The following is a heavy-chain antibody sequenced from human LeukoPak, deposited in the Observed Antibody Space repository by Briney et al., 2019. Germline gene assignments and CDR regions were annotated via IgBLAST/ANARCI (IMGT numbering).Heavy chain of an antibody. CDR2: IYHSGST. CDR3: ARSEDDYGDYGAVDY. Sequence: SETLSLTCAVSGGSISSSNWWGWVRQPPGKGLEWIGEIYHSGSTNYNPSLKSRVTISVDKSKNQFSLKLSSVTAADTAVYYCARSEDDYGDYGAVDYWGQGTLVTVSS. D-gene: IGHD4-17*01. CDR1: GGSISSSNW. J-gene: IGHJ4*02. V-gene: IGHV4-4*02.